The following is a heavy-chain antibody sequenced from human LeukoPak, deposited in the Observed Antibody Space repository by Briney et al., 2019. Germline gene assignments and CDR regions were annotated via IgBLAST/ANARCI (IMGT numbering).Heavy chain of an antibody. CDR3: AKAITMVMIMGFDY. CDR2: LSGSGATT. J-gene: IGHJ4*02. Sequence: GGSLRLSCAASVFTFSSSAMSWVRQAPGKGLDWVSTLSGSGATTYYADSVKGRFAISRDISKNTLYLQMNSLRAEDTAIYYCAKAITMVMIMGFDYWGQGTLVTVSS. D-gene: IGHD3-10*01. V-gene: IGHV3-23*01. CDR1: VFTFSSSA.